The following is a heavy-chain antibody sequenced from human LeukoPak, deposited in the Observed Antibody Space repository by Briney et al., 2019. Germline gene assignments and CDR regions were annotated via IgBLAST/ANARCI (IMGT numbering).Heavy chain of an antibody. J-gene: IGHJ5*02. CDR2: FDPEDGET. D-gene: IGHD3-16*02. Sequence: GASVKVSCKVSGYTLTELSMHWVRQAPGKGLEWMGGFDPEDGETIYAQKFQGRVTMTEDTSTDTAYMELSSLRSEDSAVYYCAMGVWGSYRLGNWFDPWGQGTLVTVSS. CDR1: GYTLTELS. V-gene: IGHV1-24*01. CDR3: AMGVWGSYRLGNWFDP.